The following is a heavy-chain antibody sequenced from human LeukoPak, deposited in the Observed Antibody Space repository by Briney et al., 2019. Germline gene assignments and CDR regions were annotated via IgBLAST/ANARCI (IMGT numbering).Heavy chain of an antibody. CDR2: ISGAGVTT. D-gene: IGHD6-13*01. V-gene: IGHV3-23*01. CDR1: VVTFCRYA. Sequence: VGGLRVSCAASVVTFCRYAMSCVPDTPGKGLEWGSTISGAGVTTYYADSVKGRLTISRDNSKTTVSLQMNSLRDDDTAVYFCATESPVAAVGRSWFDPWGQGTLVTVSS. J-gene: IGHJ5*02. CDR3: ATESPVAAVGRSWFDP.